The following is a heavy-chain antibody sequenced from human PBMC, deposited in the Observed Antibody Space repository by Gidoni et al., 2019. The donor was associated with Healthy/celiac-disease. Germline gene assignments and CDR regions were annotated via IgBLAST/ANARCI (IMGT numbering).Heavy chain of an antibody. Sequence: EVQLVESGGGLVQPGGPLKLSCAASGFTFSGSAMHWVRQASGKGLEWVGRIRSKANSYATAYAASVKGRFTISRDDSKNTAYLQMNSLKTEDTAVYYCTSTPYYYDSSGYSSRLIDYWGQGTLVTVSS. CDR2: IRSKANSYAT. V-gene: IGHV3-73*02. J-gene: IGHJ4*02. CDR1: GFTFSGSA. D-gene: IGHD3-22*01. CDR3: TSTPYYYDSSGYSSRLIDY.